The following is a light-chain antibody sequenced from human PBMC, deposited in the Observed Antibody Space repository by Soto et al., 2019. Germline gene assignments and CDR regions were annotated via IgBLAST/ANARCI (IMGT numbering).Light chain of an antibody. CDR3: SSYVTSNNLRV. CDR1: SSDLATYKY. V-gene: IGLV2-8*01. Sequence: QSVLTQPHSASGSPGQSVTISCTGSSSDLATYKYVSWYQQHPGKAPKLIIYEVNERPSGVPDRFSGSKSGNTASLTVSGLRAEDEADYYCSSYVTSNNLRVFGTGTKVTVL. J-gene: IGLJ1*01. CDR2: EVN.